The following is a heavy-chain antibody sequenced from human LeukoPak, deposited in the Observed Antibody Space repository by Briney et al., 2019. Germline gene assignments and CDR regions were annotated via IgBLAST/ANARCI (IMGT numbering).Heavy chain of an antibody. D-gene: IGHD3-3*01. CDR1: GFTFSNYW. Sequence: TGGSLRLSCAASGFTFSNYWMTWVRQAPGKGLVWVADIKQEGSEKLYVNSVRGQFTFSRDNAKMSLFLQMNRLRAEDTAVYYCARDNGVVHGVYYMDVWGKGTTVTVS. V-gene: IGHV3-7*01. CDR3: ARDNGVVHGVYYMDV. CDR2: IKQEGSEK. J-gene: IGHJ6*03.